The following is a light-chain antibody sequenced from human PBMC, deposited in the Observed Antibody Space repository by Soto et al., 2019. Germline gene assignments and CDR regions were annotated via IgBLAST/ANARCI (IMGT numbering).Light chain of an antibody. CDR3: SSYTSSSTWV. CDR1: SSDVGGSNY. CDR2: EVN. Sequence: QSALTQPASVSGSPGQSITISCTGTSSDVGGSNYVSWFQQHPGKAPKLIIYEVNNRPSGVPYRFSGSKSGNTASLTISGLQTEDEADYYCSSYTSSSTWVFGGGTKLTVL. J-gene: IGLJ3*02. V-gene: IGLV2-14*01.